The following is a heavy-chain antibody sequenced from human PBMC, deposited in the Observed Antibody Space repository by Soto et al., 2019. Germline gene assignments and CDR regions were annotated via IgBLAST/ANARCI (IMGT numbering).Heavy chain of an antibody. V-gene: IGHV1-69*13. J-gene: IGHJ4*02. CDR3: TRNRGYSSGYWGQDF. CDR2: IIPMFDTT. D-gene: IGHD5-12*01. Sequence: ASVKVSCKASGGAFGSYAINWVRQAPGQGLEWMGGIIPMFDTTNYAQRFQGRVTVTADESTSTVYLELTRLRSEDTAMYYCTRNRGYSSGYWGQDFWGQGNLVTVS. CDR1: GGAFGSYA.